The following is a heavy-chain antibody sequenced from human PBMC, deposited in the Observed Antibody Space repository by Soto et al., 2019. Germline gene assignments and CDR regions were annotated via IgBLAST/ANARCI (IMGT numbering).Heavy chain of an antibody. V-gene: IGHV3-30*03. Sequence: QVQLVASGGGVVQPGKSLRLSCAASGFTFSSYAKHWARQAPGKGLEWVTVISIRGGDEYYAESVRGRFTISRDDSKNTLYLQMDSLRVEDTAVYYCARGTIVARQHLDYWGQGTLVTVSS. J-gene: IGHJ4*02. D-gene: IGHD6-6*01. CDR2: ISIRGGDE. CDR1: GFTFSSYA. CDR3: ARGTIVARQHLDY.